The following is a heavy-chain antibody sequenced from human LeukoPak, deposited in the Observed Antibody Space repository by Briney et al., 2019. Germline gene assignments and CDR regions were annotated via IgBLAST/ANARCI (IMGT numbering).Heavy chain of an antibody. D-gene: IGHD3-10*01. CDR2: IYYSGST. J-gene: IGHJ4*02. CDR1: GGSISSSSYY. Sequence: SETLSLTCTVSGGSISSSSYYWGWIRQPPGKGLEWIGSIYYSGSTYYNPSLKSRVTISVDTSKNQFSLKLSSVTAADTAVYYCGRLAPAGYFDYWGQGTLVTVSS. V-gene: IGHV4-39*07. CDR3: GRLAPAGYFDY.